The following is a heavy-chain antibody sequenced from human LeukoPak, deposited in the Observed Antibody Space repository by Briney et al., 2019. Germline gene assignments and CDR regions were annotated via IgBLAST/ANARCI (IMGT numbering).Heavy chain of an antibody. D-gene: IGHD2-8*01. CDR3: AKNGRANDSYYYYMNV. Sequence: GGSLRLSCAASGFTFSSYGMSWVRQAPGKGLEWVSAISGSGGSTYYADSVKGRFTISRDNSKNTLFLQMSSLRAEDTAVYYCAKNGRANDSYYYYMNVWGKGTTVTVSS. CDR2: ISGSGGST. V-gene: IGHV3-23*01. CDR1: GFTFSSYG. J-gene: IGHJ6*03.